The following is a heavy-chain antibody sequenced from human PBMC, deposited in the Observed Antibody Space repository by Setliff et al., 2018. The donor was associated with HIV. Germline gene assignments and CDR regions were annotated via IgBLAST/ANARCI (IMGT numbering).Heavy chain of an antibody. V-gene: IGHV3-21*01. CDR3: ARDKDYYDFSGYYYIYYYMDG. D-gene: IGHD3-22*01. CDR1: GFTFSSYS. CDR2: ITSRSSYM. J-gene: IGHJ6*03. Sequence: GGSLRLSCAASGFTFSSYSMNWVRQAPGKGLEWVSSITSRSSYMYYADSVKGRFTISRDNAKNSLYLQMNSLRAEDTAVCYCARDKDYYDFSGYYYIYYYMDGWGKGTTVTVSS.